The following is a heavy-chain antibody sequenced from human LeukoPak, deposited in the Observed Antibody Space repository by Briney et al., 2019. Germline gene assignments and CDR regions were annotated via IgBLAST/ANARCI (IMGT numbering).Heavy chain of an antibody. CDR3: ARRGMITSRWFDP. J-gene: IGHJ5*02. V-gene: IGHV4-34*01. Sequence: SETLSLTCAVYGGSFSGYYWSWIRQPPGKGLEWIGEINHSGSTNYNPSLKSRVTISVDTSKNQFPLKLSSVTAADTAVYYCARRGMITSRWFDPWGQGTLVTVSS. CDR2: INHSGST. D-gene: IGHD3-16*01. CDR1: GGSFSGYY.